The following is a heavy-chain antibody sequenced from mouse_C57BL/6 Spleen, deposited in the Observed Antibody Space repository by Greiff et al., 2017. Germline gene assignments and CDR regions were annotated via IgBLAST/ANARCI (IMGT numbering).Heavy chain of an antibody. J-gene: IGHJ4*01. V-gene: IGHV1-15*01. CDR2: IDPETGGT. CDR1: GYTFTDYE. D-gene: IGHD6-1*01. CDR3: TRRHPYAMDY. Sequence: VQLQQSGAELVRPGASVTLSCKASGYTFTDYEMHWVKQTPVHGLEWIGAIDPETGGTAYNQKFKGKAILTADKSSSTAYMELRSLTSEDSAVYYCTRRHPYAMDYWGQGTSVTVSS.